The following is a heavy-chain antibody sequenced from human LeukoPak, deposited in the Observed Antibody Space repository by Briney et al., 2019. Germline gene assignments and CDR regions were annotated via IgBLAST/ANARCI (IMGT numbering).Heavy chain of an antibody. D-gene: IGHD3-22*01. Sequence: SETLSLTCTVSGGSISSYCWSWIRQPAGKGLEWIGRIYTSGSTNYNPSLKSRVTISVDKSKNQFSLKLSSVTAADTAVYYCARSMYYYDSSGYPQSYYFDYWGQGTLVTVSS. CDR2: IYTSGST. CDR1: GGSISSYC. CDR3: ARSMYYYDSSGYPQSYYFDY. J-gene: IGHJ4*02. V-gene: IGHV4-4*07.